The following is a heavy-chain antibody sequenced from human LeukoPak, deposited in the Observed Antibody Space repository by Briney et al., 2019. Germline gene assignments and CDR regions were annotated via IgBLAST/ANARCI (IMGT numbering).Heavy chain of an antibody. CDR1: GYTFTSYY. J-gene: IGHJ4*02. CDR3: ARDREYRRSSHPLHF. Sequence: ASVKVSFTASGYTFTSYYMHWVRQAPGQGLEWMGWVNPNSGGTNFAQKFQGRVTMTRDTSISTAYMELSRLRSDDTAVYFCARDREYRRSSHPLHFWGQGTLVTVSS. D-gene: IGHD6-6*01. CDR2: VNPNSGGT. V-gene: IGHV1-2*02.